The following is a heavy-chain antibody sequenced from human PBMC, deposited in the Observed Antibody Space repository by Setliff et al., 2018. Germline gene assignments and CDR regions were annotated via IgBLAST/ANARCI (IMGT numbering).Heavy chain of an antibody. Sequence: SETLSLTCTVSGGSISSGDYYWSWIRQPPGKGLEWIGYIYSSGSTYYNPSLKSRVSISVDTSKNQFSLKLSSVTAADTAVYYCARTSYDDIRGYYLPYWGQGTLVTVSS. J-gene: IGHJ4*01. CDR3: ARTSYDDIRGYYLPY. V-gene: IGHV4-30-4*08. D-gene: IGHD3-16*01. CDR1: GGSISSGDYY. CDR2: IYSSGST.